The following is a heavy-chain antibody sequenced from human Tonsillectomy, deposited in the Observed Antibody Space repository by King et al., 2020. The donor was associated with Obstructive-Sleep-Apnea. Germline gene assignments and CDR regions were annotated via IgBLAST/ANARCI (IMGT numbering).Heavy chain of an antibody. Sequence: QLVQSGAEVKKPGASVKVSCKASGYTFISYDISWVRQAPGQGLERMGWISTYNGNTNYAQKLQGRVTMTTDTSTSTAYMELRSLRSDDTAVYYCATIRDDGTTGFDYWGQGTLVTVSS. D-gene: IGHD1-7*01. CDR2: ISTYNGNT. J-gene: IGHJ4*02. CDR1: GYTFISYD. V-gene: IGHV1-18*04. CDR3: ATIRDDGTTGFDY.